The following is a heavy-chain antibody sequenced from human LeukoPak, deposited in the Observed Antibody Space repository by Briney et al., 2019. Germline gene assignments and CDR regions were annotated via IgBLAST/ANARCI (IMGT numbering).Heavy chain of an antibody. CDR2: ISWNSGSI. J-gene: IGHJ2*01. V-gene: IGHV3-9*01. Sequence: GRSLRLSCAASGFTFDDYAMHWVRQAPGKGLEWVSGISWNSGSIGYADSVKGRFTISRDNAKNPLYLQMNSLRAEDTALYYCAKAPYGDDWYFDLWGRGTLVTVSS. CDR3: AKAPYGDDWYFDL. D-gene: IGHD4-17*01. CDR1: GFTFDDYA.